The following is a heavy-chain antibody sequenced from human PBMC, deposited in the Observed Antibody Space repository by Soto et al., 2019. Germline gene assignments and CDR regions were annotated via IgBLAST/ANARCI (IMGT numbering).Heavy chain of an antibody. Sequence: QITLKESGPTLVKPTQTLTLTCTFSGFSLSTRGLGVGWLRQPPGRALEWLAVIYWNDDKRYNPSLKSRLTITMDTSKNQVVLTMTDMDPVDTATYYCAHRGYGDYPRDNWFDPWGQGTLVTVSS. V-gene: IGHV2-5*01. CDR3: AHRGYGDYPRDNWFDP. D-gene: IGHD4-17*01. CDR2: IYWNDDK. J-gene: IGHJ5*02. CDR1: GFSLSTRGLG.